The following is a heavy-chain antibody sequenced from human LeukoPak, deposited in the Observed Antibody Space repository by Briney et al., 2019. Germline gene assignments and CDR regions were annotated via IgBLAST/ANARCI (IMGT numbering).Heavy chain of an antibody. CDR2: IDPSDSYT. CDR3: TRRGYSGDAFDI. V-gene: IGHV5-10-1*01. J-gene: IGHJ3*02. CDR1: GYTLTTYW. D-gene: IGHD5-12*01. Sequence: GESLKISCQGSGYTLTTYWIGWVRQMPGKGLEWMGRIDPSDSYTKYSPSFQGHVTISADKSISTAYLQWSSLKASDTAMYYCTRRGYSGDAFDIWGQGTMVTVSS.